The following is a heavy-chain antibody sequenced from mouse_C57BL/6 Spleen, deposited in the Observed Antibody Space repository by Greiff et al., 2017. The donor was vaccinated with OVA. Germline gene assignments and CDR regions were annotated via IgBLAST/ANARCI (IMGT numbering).Heavy chain of an antibody. CDR2: IRNKANNHAT. CDR3: TRPYDYDWYFDV. CDR1: GFTFSDAW. Sequence: EVQRVESGGGLVQPGGSMTLSCAASGFTFSDAWMDWVRQSPAKGLEWVAEIRNKANNHATYYAESVKGRFTISRDDSKSSVYLQMNSLRAEDTGIYYCTRPYDYDWYFDVWGTGTTVTVSS. J-gene: IGHJ1*03. V-gene: IGHV6-6*01. D-gene: IGHD2-4*01.